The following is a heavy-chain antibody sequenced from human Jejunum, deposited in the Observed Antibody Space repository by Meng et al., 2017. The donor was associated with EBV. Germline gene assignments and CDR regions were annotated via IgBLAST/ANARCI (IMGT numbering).Heavy chain of an antibody. CDR3: ARNWNF. Sequence: QLRVVGPGLVKASETLSLTCTVSGGSVSSGTFLWTWIRKPPGKGLEWIGYIYNSGSTNYNPSLKSRVTISLDTSKNQFSLKLSSVTAADTAMYYCARNWNFWGQGTLVTVSS. D-gene: IGHD1-1*01. V-gene: IGHV4-61*01. CDR2: IYNSGST. CDR1: GGSVSSGTFL. J-gene: IGHJ4*02.